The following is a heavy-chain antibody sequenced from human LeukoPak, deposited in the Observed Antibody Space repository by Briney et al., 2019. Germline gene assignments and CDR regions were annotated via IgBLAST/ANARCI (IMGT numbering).Heavy chain of an antibody. CDR1: GGSISSYY. D-gene: IGHD6-13*01. Sequence: PSETLSLTCTVSGGSISSYYWSWIRQPPGKGLEWIGYIYYSGSTNYNPSLKSRVTISVDTSKSQFSLKLSSVTAADTAVYYCARHVKARADGKYYFDYWGQGTLVTVSS. CDR3: ARHVKARADGKYYFDY. V-gene: IGHV4-59*08. J-gene: IGHJ4*02. CDR2: IYYSGST.